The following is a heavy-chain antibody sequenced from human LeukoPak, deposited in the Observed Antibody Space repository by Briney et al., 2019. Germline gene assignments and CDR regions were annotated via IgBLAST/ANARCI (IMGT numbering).Heavy chain of an antibody. CDR2: MNPNSGNT. J-gene: IGHJ4*02. Sequence: ASVKVSCKASGYTFTSYDINWVRQATGQGLEWMGWMNPNSGNTGYAQKFQGRVTMTTDTSTSTAYMELRSLRSDDTAVYYCARGGYSSSWHTFDYWGQGTLVTVSS. D-gene: IGHD6-13*01. CDR3: ARGGYSSSWHTFDY. V-gene: IGHV1-8*01. CDR1: GYTFTSYD.